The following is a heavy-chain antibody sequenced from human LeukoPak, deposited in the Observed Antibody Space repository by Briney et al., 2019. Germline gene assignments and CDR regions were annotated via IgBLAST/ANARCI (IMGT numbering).Heavy chain of an antibody. D-gene: IGHD7-27*01. CDR1: GYTFTGYY. CDR2: INPNSGGT. CDR3: ARGPSAELGSDEGHWFDP. Sequence: GASVKVSCKTSGYTFTGYYMHWVRHAPGQGLEWMRCINPNSGGTNYAQKLQGWVTMTRDTSISTAYMELSRLRSDDTAVYYCARGPSAELGSDEGHWFDPWGQGTLVTVSS. J-gene: IGHJ5*02. V-gene: IGHV1-2*04.